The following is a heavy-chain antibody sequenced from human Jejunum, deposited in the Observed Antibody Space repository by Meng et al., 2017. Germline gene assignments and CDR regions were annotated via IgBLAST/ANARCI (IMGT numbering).Heavy chain of an antibody. Sequence: GESLKISCTASGFTFSSYCMNWVRQAPGKGLEWVSSISISNTYINYAESVKGRFTVSRENAKNSLYLQMNNLKAEDTAVYYCVRIMTTVTESLDAFDIWGQGTMVTVSS. CDR3: VRIMTTVTESLDAFDI. J-gene: IGHJ3*02. CDR2: ISISNTYI. D-gene: IGHD4-17*01. V-gene: IGHV3-21*01. CDR1: GFTFSSYC.